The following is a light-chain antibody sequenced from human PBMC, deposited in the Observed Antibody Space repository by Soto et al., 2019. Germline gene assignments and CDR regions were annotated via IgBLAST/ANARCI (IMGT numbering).Light chain of an antibody. J-gene: IGKJ1*01. CDR1: QSVSSY. Sequence: EIVWTQSPATLSLSPGERAPISCRASQSVSSYLAWYQQKPGQAPRLLIYDASNRATGIPARFSGSGSGTDFTLTIRRLEPEDFAVYYCQQRSNWPRTFGQGTKVDIK. CDR3: QQRSNWPRT. CDR2: DAS. V-gene: IGKV3-11*01.